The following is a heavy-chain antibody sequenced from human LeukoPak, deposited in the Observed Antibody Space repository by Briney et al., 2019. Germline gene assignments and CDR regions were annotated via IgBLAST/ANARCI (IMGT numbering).Heavy chain of an antibody. CDR1: GYTFTSYY. CDR2: INPSGGST. Sequence: ASVKVSCTASGYTFTSYYMHWVRQAPGQGLEWMGIINPSGGSTSYAQKFQGRVTMTRDTSTSTVYMELSSLRSEDTAVYYCARDRTIQLWDYWGQGTLVTVSS. V-gene: IGHV1-46*01. J-gene: IGHJ4*02. D-gene: IGHD5-18*01. CDR3: ARDRTIQLWDY.